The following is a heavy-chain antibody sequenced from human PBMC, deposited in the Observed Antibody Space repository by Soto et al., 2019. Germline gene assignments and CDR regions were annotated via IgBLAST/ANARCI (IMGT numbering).Heavy chain of an antibody. V-gene: IGHV3-43*01. D-gene: IGHD6-19*01. Sequence: GGSLRLSCAASGFTFDDYTMHWVRQAPGKGLEWVSLISWDGGSTYYADSVKGRFTISRDNSKNSLYLQMNSLRTEDTALYYCAKDIGGDIAVAVGAFDIWGQGTMVTVSS. J-gene: IGHJ3*02. CDR3: AKDIGGDIAVAVGAFDI. CDR2: ISWDGGST. CDR1: GFTFDDYT.